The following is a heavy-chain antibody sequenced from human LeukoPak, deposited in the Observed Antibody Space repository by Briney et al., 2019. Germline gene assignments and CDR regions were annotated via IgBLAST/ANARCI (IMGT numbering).Heavy chain of an antibody. V-gene: IGHV4-31*03. CDR1: GGSISSGGYY. Sequence: SQTLSLTCTVSGGSISSGGYYWSWIRQHPGKGLEWIGYIYYSGSTYYNPSLKSRVTISVDTSKNQFSLKLSSVTAVDTAVYYCARVGARSGWLDDWGQGTLVTVSS. CDR3: ARVGARSGWLDD. J-gene: IGHJ5*02. D-gene: IGHD2-15*01. CDR2: IYYSGST.